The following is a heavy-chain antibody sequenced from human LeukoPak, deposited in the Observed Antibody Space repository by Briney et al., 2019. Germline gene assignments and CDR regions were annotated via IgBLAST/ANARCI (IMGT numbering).Heavy chain of an antibody. Sequence: SETLSLTCTVSGGSIIGSTSYWGWIRQPPGKGLDWIGIINYSGSTYYNPSLRSRVTISVDTSKNQFSLKLNSVTASDTAVYYCARGYDYWGQGTLVTVSS. J-gene: IGHJ4*02. CDR2: INYSGST. CDR1: GGSIIGSTSY. D-gene: IGHD3-22*01. V-gene: IGHV4-39*01. CDR3: ARGYDY.